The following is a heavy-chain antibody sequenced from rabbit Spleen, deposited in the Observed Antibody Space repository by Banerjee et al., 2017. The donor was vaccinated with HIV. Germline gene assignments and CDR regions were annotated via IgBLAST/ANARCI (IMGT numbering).Heavy chain of an antibody. CDR1: GFDFSSYG. D-gene: IGHD2-1*01. J-gene: IGHJ6*01. CDR2: IDPIFGIA. V-gene: IGHV1S47*01. CDR3: ARYSDNTIYSL. Sequence: QEQLVESGGGLVQPGGSLKLSCKASGFDFSSYGVSWVRQAPGKGLEWNGYIDPIFGIANYASSVKGRFTIARDNAQNTVDLKMTSLTAADTATYFCARYSDNTIYSLWGPGTLVTVS.